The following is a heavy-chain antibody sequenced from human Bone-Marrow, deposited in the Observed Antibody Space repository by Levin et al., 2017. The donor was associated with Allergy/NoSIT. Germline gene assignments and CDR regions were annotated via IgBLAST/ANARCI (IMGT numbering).Heavy chain of an antibody. CDR3: TTELGGALDY. CDR2: IETKTDGGTT. D-gene: IGHD3-16*01. V-gene: IGHV3-15*04. J-gene: IGHJ4*02. Sequence: GESLKISCAASGFTFTNAWMSWVRQAPGKGLEWVGRIETKTDGGTTNYAAPVIGTFAISRDDSKNTLYLQMSSLKSEDTAVYYCTTELGGALDYWGQGTLVIVSS. CDR1: GFTFTNAW.